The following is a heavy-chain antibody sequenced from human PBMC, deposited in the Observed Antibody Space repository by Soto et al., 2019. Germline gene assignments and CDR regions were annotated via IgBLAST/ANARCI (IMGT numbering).Heavy chain of an antibody. J-gene: IGHJ4*02. CDR3: ARGLFSENYCSGGWYYFDY. Sequence: QVQLQQWGAGLLKPSETLSLTCAVYGGSFSGYSWTWIRQSPGKGLEWIGQINHSGSTTYNPSLKSQDTISLATSKNQFSLELSCGTSADTAVDYWARGLFSENYCSGGWYYFDYWGQGTLVTVSS. V-gene: IGHV4-34*01. CDR2: INHSGST. CDR1: GGSFSGYS. D-gene: IGHD1-26*01.